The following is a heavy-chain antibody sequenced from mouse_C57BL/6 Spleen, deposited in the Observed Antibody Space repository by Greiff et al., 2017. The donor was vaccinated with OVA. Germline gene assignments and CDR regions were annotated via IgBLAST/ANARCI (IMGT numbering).Heavy chain of an antibody. CDR2: IYPGSGST. Sequence: QVQLQQPGAELVKPGASVKMSCKASGYTFTSYWITWVKQRPGQGLEWIGDIYPGSGSTNYNEKFKSKATLTVDTSSSTAYMQLSSLTSEDSAVYYCARRGYYGSSGYFDVWGTGTTVTVSS. D-gene: IGHD1-1*01. CDR3: ARRGYYGSSGYFDV. CDR1: GYTFTSYW. V-gene: IGHV1-55*01. J-gene: IGHJ1*03.